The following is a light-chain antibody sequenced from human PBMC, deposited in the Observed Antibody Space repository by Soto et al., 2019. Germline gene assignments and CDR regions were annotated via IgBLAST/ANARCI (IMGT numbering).Light chain of an antibody. CDR3: CSYVGATTYV. J-gene: IGLJ1*01. V-gene: IGLV2-23*01. CDR1: SSDVGSYDH. Sequence: LTQPASVSGSPGQSITISCSGTSSDVGSYDHVAWYQQFPGKTPKLIVYEGIKRPSGVSDRFSGSTSGSTASLTISGLQAEDEAEYYCCSYVGATTYVFGSGTKVTVL. CDR2: EGI.